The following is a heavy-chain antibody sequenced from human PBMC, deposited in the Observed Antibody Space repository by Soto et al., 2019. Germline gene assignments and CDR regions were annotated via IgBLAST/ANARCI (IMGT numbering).Heavy chain of an antibody. CDR2: ISYDGNIK. Sequence: QVQLVESGGGVVQPGRSLRLSCAASGFTFSNFGMHWVRQAPGKGLEWVASISYDGNIKYSADSVEGRFTISRDNSKSTLYLQMNSLLSEDTAVYYWATFWGPVTAAVDDYWGQGTLVTVSS. CDR1: GFTFSNFG. D-gene: IGHD6-13*01. V-gene: IGHV3-30*03. J-gene: IGHJ4*02. CDR3: ATFWGPVTAAVDDY.